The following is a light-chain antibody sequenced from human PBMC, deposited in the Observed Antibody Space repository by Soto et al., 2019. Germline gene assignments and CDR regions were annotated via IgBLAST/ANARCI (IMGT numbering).Light chain of an antibody. J-gene: IGKJ1*01. CDR2: DAS. Sequence: DIQMTQSPSTLSASAGDRVTITCRANESISTWLAWYQQKSGKAPKLLIYDASSLESGVPSRFSGSGSGTEFSLTISSLQPDDLATYYCQEYNSYWTFGQGTK. V-gene: IGKV1-5*01. CDR1: ESISTW. CDR3: QEYNSYWT.